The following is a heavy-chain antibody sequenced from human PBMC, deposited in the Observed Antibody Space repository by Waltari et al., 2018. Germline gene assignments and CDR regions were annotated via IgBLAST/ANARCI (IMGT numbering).Heavy chain of an antibody. CDR2: RDPEDGET. V-gene: IGHV1-69-2*01. Sequence: EVQLVQSGAEVKKPGATVKISCKASGYTFIDYFMHWVQQAPGKGLEWVGRRDPEDGETVYAEKRQGRVTITADTATDTSYLELSSLRSDDTAVYYCAPLPGGSGQTFDYWGQGTLLTVSS. CDR3: APLPGGSGQTFDY. CDR1: GYTFIDYF. D-gene: IGHD3-10*01. J-gene: IGHJ4*02.